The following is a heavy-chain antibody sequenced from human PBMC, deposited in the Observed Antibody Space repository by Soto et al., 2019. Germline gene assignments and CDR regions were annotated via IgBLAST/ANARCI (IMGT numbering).Heavy chain of an antibody. Sequence: QVQLVESGGGVVQPGRSLRLSCAASGFTFSSYAMHWVRQAPGKGLEWVAVISYDGSNKYYADSVKGRFTISRDNSKNTLYLQMNSLRAEDTAVYYFARDIGAVQTMYYFDYWGQGTLVTVSS. CDR2: ISYDGSNK. V-gene: IGHV3-30-3*01. CDR1: GFTFSSYA. D-gene: IGHD3-10*02. CDR3: ARDIGAVQTMYYFDY. J-gene: IGHJ4*02.